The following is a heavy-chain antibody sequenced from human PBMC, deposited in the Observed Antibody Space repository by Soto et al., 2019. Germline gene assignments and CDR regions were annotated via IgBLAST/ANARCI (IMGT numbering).Heavy chain of an antibody. D-gene: IGHD3-3*01. J-gene: IGHJ4*02. Sequence: SGTLSLTCAVYGGSFSGYYWSWIRQPPGKGLEWIGEINHSGSTNYNPSLKSRVTISVDTSKNQFSLKLSSVTAADTAVYYCARGYYDFWSGYRYFDYWGQGTLVTVSS. V-gene: IGHV4-34*01. CDR1: GGSFSGYY. CDR3: ARGYYDFWSGYRYFDY. CDR2: INHSGST.